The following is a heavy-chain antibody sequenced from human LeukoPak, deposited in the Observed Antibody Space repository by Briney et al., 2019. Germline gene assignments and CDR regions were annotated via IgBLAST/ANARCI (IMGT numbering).Heavy chain of an antibody. CDR1: GVSICSHY. CDR2: VYNSGTT. Sequence: SETLSLTCTVSGVSICSHYWSWIRQSPGKGLEWIGCVYNSGTTVYNPSLTGRVTISVDTSKNQYSLNLRSVTAAAAAVYYCARDAYWGQGILVTVSS. CDR3: ARDAY. V-gene: IGHV4-59*11. J-gene: IGHJ4*02.